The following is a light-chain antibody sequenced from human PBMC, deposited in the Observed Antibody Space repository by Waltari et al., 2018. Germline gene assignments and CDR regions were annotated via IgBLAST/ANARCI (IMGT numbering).Light chain of an antibody. CDR1: DSDVGAYDF. CDR2: EGS. V-gene: IGLV2-14*01. Sequence: QSAMTQPASVSGAPGQSITLSCSVTDSDVGAYDFDARYQQHPGKAPHRILYEGSNRPSGISNRFSASKSGNTASLTISGLQAEDEADYYCSSYTTSSAPGVFGTGTRVTVL. CDR3: SSYTTSSAPGV. J-gene: IGLJ1*01.